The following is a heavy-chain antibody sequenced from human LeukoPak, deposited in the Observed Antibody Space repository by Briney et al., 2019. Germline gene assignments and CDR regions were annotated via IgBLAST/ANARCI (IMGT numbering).Heavy chain of an antibody. CDR2: ISSSSSYI. V-gene: IGHV3-21*01. J-gene: IGHJ4*02. CDR3: ARGGIGPQVSDY. CDR1: GGSISSGGYY. D-gene: IGHD2-21*01. Sequence: ETLSLTCTVSGGSISSGGYYWSWIRQAPGKGLEWVSSISSSSSYIYYADSVKGRFTISRDNAKNSLYLQMNSLRAEDTAVYYCARGGIGPQVSDYWGQGTLVTVSS.